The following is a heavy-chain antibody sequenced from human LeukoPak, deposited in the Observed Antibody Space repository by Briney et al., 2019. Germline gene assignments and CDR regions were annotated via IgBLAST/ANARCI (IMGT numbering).Heavy chain of an antibody. CDR2: TWNDGGNK. D-gene: IGHD2-15*01. CDR1: GFIFSSYA. CDR3: TTRLQHHFDY. V-gene: IGHV3-33*03. J-gene: IGHJ4*02. Sequence: GRSLRLSCAASGFIFSSYAMHWVRQAPGTGLEWVAVTWNDGGNKYYADSVKGRFTISRDNSKNTLYLQMNSLRAEDTAVYCCTTRLQHHFDYWGQGTQVTVSS.